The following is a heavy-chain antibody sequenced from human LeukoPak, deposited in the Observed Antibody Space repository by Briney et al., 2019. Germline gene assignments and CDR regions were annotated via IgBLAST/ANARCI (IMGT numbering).Heavy chain of an antibody. D-gene: IGHD4-23*01. J-gene: IGHJ6*03. CDR3: ARVVTPLGIIYYYYYMDV. CDR1: GFTFSSYW. Sequence: GGSLRLSCAASGFTFSSYWMSWVRQAPGKGLEWVANIKQDGSEKYYVDSAKGRFTISRDNAKNSLYLQMNGLRAEDTAVYYCARVVTPLGIIYYYYYMDVWGKGTTVTVSS. V-gene: IGHV3-7*01. CDR2: IKQDGSEK.